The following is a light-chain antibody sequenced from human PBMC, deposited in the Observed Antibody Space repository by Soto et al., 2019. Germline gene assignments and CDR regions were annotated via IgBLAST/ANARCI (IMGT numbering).Light chain of an antibody. CDR3: QSYDSSLSGWV. J-gene: IGLJ3*02. CDR2: GKN. CDR1: SSNIGAGYD. Sequence: QAVVTQPPSVSGAPGQRVTISCTGSSSNIGAGYDVNWYQQLPGTAPKLLIFGKNSRPSGVPDRFSGSKSGTSASLAITGLQADDEADYYCQSYDSSLSGWVFGGGTKLTVL. V-gene: IGLV1-40*01.